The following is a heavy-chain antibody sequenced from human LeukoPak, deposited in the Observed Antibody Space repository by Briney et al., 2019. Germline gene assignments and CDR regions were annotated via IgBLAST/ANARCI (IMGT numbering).Heavy chain of an antibody. V-gene: IGHV1-69*05. CDR1: GGTFSSYA. CDR3: ARDSRRIAALYYYYYYMDD. D-gene: IGHD6-6*01. CDR2: IIPIFGTA. Sequence: GSSVKVSCKASGGTFSSYAISWVRQAPGQGLEWMGGIIPIFGTANYAQKFQGRVTITTDESTSTAYMELSSLRSEDTAVYYCARDSRRIAALYYYYYYMDDWGKGTTVTVSS. J-gene: IGHJ6*03.